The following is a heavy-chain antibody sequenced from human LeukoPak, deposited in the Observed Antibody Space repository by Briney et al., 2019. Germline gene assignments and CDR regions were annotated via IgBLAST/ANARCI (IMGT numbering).Heavy chain of an antibody. V-gene: IGHV1-18*01. Sequence: ASVKVSCKASGYTFTSYRISWVRQAPGQGLEWMGWISAYNGNTNYAQKLQGRVTMTTDTSTSTAYMELRSLRSDDTAVYYCARSPPSVVVVAAGAEYFQHWGQGTLVTVSS. CDR1: GYTFTSYR. CDR2: ISAYNGNT. CDR3: ARSPPSVVVVAAGAEYFQH. D-gene: IGHD2-15*01. J-gene: IGHJ1*01.